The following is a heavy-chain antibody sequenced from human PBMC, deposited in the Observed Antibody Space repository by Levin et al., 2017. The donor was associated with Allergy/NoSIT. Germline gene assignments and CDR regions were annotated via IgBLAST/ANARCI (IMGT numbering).Heavy chain of an antibody. J-gene: IGHJ5*02. CDR2: IIPIFGTA. CDR1: GGTFSSYA. D-gene: IGHD2-2*01. CDR3: ARENRAKTDCSSTSCYFNWFDP. V-gene: IGHV1-69*13. Sequence: SVKVSCKASGGTFSSYAISWVRQAPGQGLEWMGGIIPIFGTANYAQKFQGRVTITADESTSTAYMELSSLRSEDTAVYYCARENRAKTDCSSTSCYFNWFDPWGQGTLVTVSS.